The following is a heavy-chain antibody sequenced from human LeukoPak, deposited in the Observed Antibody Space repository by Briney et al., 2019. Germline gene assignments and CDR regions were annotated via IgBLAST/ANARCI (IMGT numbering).Heavy chain of an antibody. V-gene: IGHV3-30*03. J-gene: IGHJ4*02. CDR2: ISYDGSNK. Sequence: PGGSLRLSCAASGFTFSSYGMHWVRQAPGKGLEWVAVISYDGSNKYYADSVKGRFTISRDNSKNTLYLQMNSLRAEDTAVYYCARSDSSGWYGEWIDYWGQGTLVTVSS. D-gene: IGHD6-19*01. CDR3: ARSDSSGWYGEWIDY. CDR1: GFTFSSYG.